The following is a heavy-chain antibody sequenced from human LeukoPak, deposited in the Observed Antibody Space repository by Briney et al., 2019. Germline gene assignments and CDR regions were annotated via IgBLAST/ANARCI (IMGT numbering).Heavy chain of an antibody. CDR2: IYYSGST. V-gene: IGHV4-59*01. Sequence: SETLSLTCTVSGGSICSYYWSWIRQPPGKGLEWIGYIYYSGSTNYNPSLKSRVTISVDTSKNQFSLKLSSVTAADTAVYYCARGYYDSSGSYYFDYWGQGTLVTVSS. D-gene: IGHD3-22*01. CDR3: ARGYYDSSGSYYFDY. CDR1: GGSICSYY. J-gene: IGHJ4*02.